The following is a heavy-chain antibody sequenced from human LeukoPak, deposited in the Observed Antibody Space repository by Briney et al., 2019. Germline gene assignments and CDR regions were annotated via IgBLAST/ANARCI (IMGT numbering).Heavy chain of an antibody. D-gene: IGHD6-19*01. CDR2: IYYSGSM. CDR1: GDSISSTSYY. V-gene: IGHV4-39*07. Sequence: SETLSLTCTVSGDSISSTSYYWAWIRQPPGKGLEWIGCIYYSGSMSYSPSLKSRVTISVDTPKNQFSLKLSSVTAADTAVYYCARVGDGIAVAGYYFDYWGQGTLVTVSS. CDR3: ARVGDGIAVAGYYFDY. J-gene: IGHJ4*02.